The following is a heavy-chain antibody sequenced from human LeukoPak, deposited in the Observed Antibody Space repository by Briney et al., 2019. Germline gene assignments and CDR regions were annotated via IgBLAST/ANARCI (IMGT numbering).Heavy chain of an antibody. CDR2: IYYSGST. D-gene: IGHD5-18*01. CDR1: GGSISSGGYY. Sequence: SQTLSLTCTVSGGSISSGGYYWSWIRRHPGKGLEWIGYIYYSGSTYYNPSLKSRVTISVDTSKNQFSLKLSSVTAADTAVYYCARDGDTALSWFDPWGQGTLVTVSS. CDR3: ARDGDTALSWFDP. V-gene: IGHV4-31*03. J-gene: IGHJ5*02.